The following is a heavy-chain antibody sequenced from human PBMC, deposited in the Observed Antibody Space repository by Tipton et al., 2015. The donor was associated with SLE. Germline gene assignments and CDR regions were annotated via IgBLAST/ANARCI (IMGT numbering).Heavy chain of an antibody. CDR2: INHSGST. D-gene: IGHD4-17*01. V-gene: IGHV4-34*01. J-gene: IGHJ6*02. CDR3: ARNTTVTTPGYYYYGMDV. Sequence: TLSLTCAVYGGSFSGYYWSWIRQPPGKGLEWIGEINHSGSTNYNPSLKSRVTISVDTAKNQFSLKLSSVTAADTAVYYCARNTTVTTPGYYYYGMDVWGQGTTVTVSS. CDR1: GGSFSGYY.